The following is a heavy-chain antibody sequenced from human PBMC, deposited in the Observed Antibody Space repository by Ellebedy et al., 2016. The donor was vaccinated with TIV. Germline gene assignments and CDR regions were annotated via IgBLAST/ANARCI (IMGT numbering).Heavy chain of an antibody. CDR2: ILYDGRKK. D-gene: IGHD5-18*01. CDR3: AKGREYTQGPGPYYCDY. J-gene: IGHJ4*02. V-gene: IGHV3-30*02. Sequence: GESLKISCAASGFTFSNYGMHWVRQAPGKGLEWVAFILYDGRKKYYADSVKGRFTISRDNSKDTLYLQMNSLRAEDTAVYFCAKGREYTQGPGPYYCDYWGQGTLVTVSS. CDR1: GFTFSNYG.